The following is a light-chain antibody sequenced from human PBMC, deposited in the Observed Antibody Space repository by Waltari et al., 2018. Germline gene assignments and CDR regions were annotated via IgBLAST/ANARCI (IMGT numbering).Light chain of an antibody. CDR2: ESA. Sequence: DIQMTQSPATLPASVGDRVTITCRASPSIGRWLAWYQQKPGKAPKLLISESAKLQSGVPSRFSGSGSGTDFTLTINGLQPDDFAIYYCHQYMSYPWTFGLGTKVEIK. CDR1: PSIGRW. CDR3: HQYMSYPWT. J-gene: IGKJ1*01. V-gene: IGKV1-5*03.